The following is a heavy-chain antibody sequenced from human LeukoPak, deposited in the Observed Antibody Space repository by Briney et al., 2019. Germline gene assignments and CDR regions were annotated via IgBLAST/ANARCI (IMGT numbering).Heavy chain of an antibody. D-gene: IGHD6-13*01. Sequence: GGSLRLPCAASGFTFSTYWMHWVRQAPGKGLLWVSRINRDGSSTSYADSVKGRFTISRDNAKNTLYLQMNSLRDEDTAVYFCAKDWTTAGGFDYWGQGVLVTVSS. CDR2: INRDGSST. CDR1: GFTFSTYW. CDR3: AKDWTTAGGFDY. J-gene: IGHJ4*02. V-gene: IGHV3-74*01.